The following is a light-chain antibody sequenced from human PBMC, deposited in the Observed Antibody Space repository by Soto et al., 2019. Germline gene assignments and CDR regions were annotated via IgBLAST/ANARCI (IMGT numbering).Light chain of an antibody. CDR3: CSYAGSLVV. J-gene: IGLJ2*01. Sequence: QSALTQPASVSGSPGQSITISCTGTSRGGGGDNLVSWYQQHPGKAPKLMIYEGSKRPSGVSNRFSGSKSGNTASLTISGLQAEDEADYYCCSYAGSLVVFGGGTKLTVL. V-gene: IGLV2-23*01. CDR2: EGS. CDR1: SRGGGGDNL.